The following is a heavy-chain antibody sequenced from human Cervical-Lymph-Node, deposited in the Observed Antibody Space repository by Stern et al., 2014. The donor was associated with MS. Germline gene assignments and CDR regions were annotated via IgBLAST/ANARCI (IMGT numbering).Heavy chain of an antibody. CDR2: ISPRGGRT. CDR1: GYSFIDYY. CDR3: VTHIVGPNLEDC. D-gene: IGHD1-26*01. V-gene: IGHV1-2*06. Sequence: QVQLVQSGAEVKKPGASVKVSCEASGYSFIDYYLHWVRQAPGQGLEWMGRISPRGGRTTYAQRFQGRVTMTRDTSNATAYMELTSLRSNDTATYCCVTHIVGPNLEDCWGQGTLVTVSS. J-gene: IGHJ4*02.